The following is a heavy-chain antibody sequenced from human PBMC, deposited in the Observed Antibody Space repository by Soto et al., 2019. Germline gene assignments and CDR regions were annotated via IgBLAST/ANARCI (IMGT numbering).Heavy chain of an antibody. D-gene: IGHD4-17*01. CDR2: ISYDGSNK. CDR3: AKDELPPNDYGDFTFDY. Sequence: PGGSLRLSYAASGFTFDDYAMHWVRQAPGKGLEWVAVISYDGSNKYYADSVKGRFTISRDNSKNTLYLQMNSLRAEDTAVYYCAKDELPPNDYGDFTFDYWGQGTLVTVSS. J-gene: IGHJ4*02. V-gene: IGHV3-30*18. CDR1: GFTFDDYA.